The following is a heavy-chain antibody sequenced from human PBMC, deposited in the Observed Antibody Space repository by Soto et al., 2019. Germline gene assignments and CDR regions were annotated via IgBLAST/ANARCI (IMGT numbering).Heavy chain of an antibody. V-gene: IGHV3-23*01. CDR2: ISGSGGST. J-gene: IGHJ6*03. D-gene: IGHD3-9*01. Sequence: HPGGSLRLSCAASGFTFSSYAMSWVRQAPGKGLEWVSAISGSGGSTYYADSVKGRFTISRDNSKNTLYLQMNSLRAEDTAVYYCAKDGSRYFVSDYMDVWGKGTTVTVSS. CDR1: GFTFSSYA. CDR3: AKDGSRYFVSDYMDV.